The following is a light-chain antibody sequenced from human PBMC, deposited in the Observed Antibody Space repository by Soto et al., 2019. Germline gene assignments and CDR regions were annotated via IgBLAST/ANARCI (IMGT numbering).Light chain of an antibody. Sequence: SVLAQPASVPGSPVLSITISCTGTSSYVGSYNLASMNQQKQGTAPKLVIHEGSKRPSGVSHLFSGSKSGNTNSLVISGVRDEVEANYYCCSYVRTTTEVFAHGPQGTVL. CDR2: EGS. J-gene: IGLJ1*01. CDR3: CSYVRTTTEV. V-gene: IGLV2-23*01. CDR1: SSYVGSYNL.